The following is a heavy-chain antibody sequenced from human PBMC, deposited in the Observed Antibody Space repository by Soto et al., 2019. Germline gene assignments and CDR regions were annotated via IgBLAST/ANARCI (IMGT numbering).Heavy chain of an antibody. V-gene: IGHV3-33*01. CDR1: GFIFSNYG. J-gene: IGHJ5*01. CDR3: ARDQGETVSASIDNNGLSNRFDS. CDR2: IWYDGGNK. Sequence: QVKVVESGGGVVQPGRSLRLSCAASGFIFSNYGMHWVRQAPGKGLEWLAAIWYDGGNKHYADSVKGRFSTSRDNSKNTVYLPIDSLRAEDTAVYYCARDQGETVSASIDNNGLSNRFDSWGQGTLVTVSS. D-gene: IGHD2-8*01.